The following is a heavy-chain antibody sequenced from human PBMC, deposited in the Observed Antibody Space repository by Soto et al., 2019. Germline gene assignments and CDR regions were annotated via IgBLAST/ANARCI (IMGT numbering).Heavy chain of an antibody. CDR1: GFTFSTYS. D-gene: IGHD3-9*01. CDR3: AGPSFDWLLLMKF. CDR2: ISSSSSYI. V-gene: IGHV3-21*01. J-gene: IGHJ4*02. Sequence: GGSLRLSCVASGFTFSTYSMIWVRQAPGKGLEWVASISSSSSYIYYADSVKGRFTISRDNAKNSLYLNMNSLRAEDTAFYYCAGPSFDWLLLMKFWGQGTLVTVSS.